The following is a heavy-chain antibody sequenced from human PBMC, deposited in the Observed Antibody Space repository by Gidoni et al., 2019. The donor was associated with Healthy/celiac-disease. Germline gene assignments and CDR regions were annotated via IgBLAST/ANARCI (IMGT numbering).Heavy chain of an antibody. J-gene: IGHJ5*02. CDR1: GGSIISYY. V-gene: IGHV4-59*01. CDR3: ARWGAAALPTYNWFDP. Sequence: QVQLQESGPGLVKPSETLSLTCTVSGGSIISYYWSWIRQPPGKGLEWIGYIYYSGSTNYNPSLKSRVTISVDKSKNQFSLKLSSVTAADTAVYYCARWGAAALPTYNWFDPWGQGTLVTVSS. CDR2: IYYSGST. D-gene: IGHD6-13*01.